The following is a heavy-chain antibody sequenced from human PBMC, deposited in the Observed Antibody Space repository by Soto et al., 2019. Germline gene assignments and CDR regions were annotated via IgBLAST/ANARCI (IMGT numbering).Heavy chain of an antibody. D-gene: IGHD1-26*01. CDR1: GYTFSNYA. CDR3: ARDFYRVDY. J-gene: IGHJ4*02. CDR2: IWSDGSKK. V-gene: IGHV3-33*01. Sequence: QVQLVESGGGVVQPGRSLILSCTASGYTFSNYAMHWVRQPPGKGLEWVAVIWSDGSKKYYADSVKGRFTISRDNSKNTLYLQMNSLRVEDTAVYYCARDFYRVDYWGQGTLVTVFS.